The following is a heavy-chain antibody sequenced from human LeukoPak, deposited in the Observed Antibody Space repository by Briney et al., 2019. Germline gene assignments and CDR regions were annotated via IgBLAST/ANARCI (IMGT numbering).Heavy chain of an antibody. V-gene: IGHV3-21*01. Sequence: GGSLRLSCAASGFPFSTHSLNWVRQAPGKGLEGVSSISAGGGFVYYGDSVKGRFTMSRDNAKNSLHLQMDSLTAEDTALYYCVRDKCDRSNYAYFDSWGHGTLVTVSS. CDR3: VRDKCDRSNYAYFDS. D-gene: IGHD3-22*01. CDR1: GFPFSTHS. CDR2: ISAGGGFV. J-gene: IGHJ4*01.